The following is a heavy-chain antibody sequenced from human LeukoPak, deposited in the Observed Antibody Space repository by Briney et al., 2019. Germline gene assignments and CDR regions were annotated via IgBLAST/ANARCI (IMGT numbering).Heavy chain of an antibody. CDR3: AKDSGNTGAFDI. Sequence: PGGSLRLSCAASGFTFSSYGTHWVRQAPGKGLEWVAVISYDGSNKYYADSVKGRFTISRDNSKNTLYLQMNSLRAEDTAVYYCAKDSGNTGAFDIWGQGTMVPSLQ. V-gene: IGHV3-30*18. D-gene: IGHD1-26*01. CDR1: GFTFSSYG. CDR2: ISYDGSNK. J-gene: IGHJ3*02.